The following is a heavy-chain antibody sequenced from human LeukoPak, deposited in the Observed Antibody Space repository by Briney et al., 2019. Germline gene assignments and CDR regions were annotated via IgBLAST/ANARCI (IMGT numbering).Heavy chain of an antibody. CDR2: ISYDGSNK. Sequence: GGSLRLSCAASGFTFSSYAMHWVRQAPGKGLEWVAVISYDGSNKYYADSVKGRFTISRDNSKNTLYLQMNSLRAEDTAVYYCARGAGVASFDYWGQGTLVTVSS. J-gene: IGHJ4*02. D-gene: IGHD5-12*01. CDR1: GFTFSSYA. CDR3: ARGAGVASFDY. V-gene: IGHV3-30*04.